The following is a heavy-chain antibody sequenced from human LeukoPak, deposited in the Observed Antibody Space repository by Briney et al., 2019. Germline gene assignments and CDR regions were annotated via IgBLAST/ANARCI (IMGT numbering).Heavy chain of an antibody. J-gene: IGHJ4*02. CDR3: AKDSASSSPYH. Sequence: GRSLRLSCAASGFTFDDYAMHWVRQAPGKGLEWVSGISWNSGSIGYADSVKGRFTISRDNAKNSLYLQMNSLRAEDTALYYCAKDSASSSPYHWGQETLVTVSS. V-gene: IGHV3-9*01. CDR1: GFTFDDYA. D-gene: IGHD6-6*01. CDR2: ISWNSGSI.